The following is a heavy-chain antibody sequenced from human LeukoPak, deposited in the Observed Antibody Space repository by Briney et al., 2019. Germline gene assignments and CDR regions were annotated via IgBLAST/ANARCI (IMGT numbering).Heavy chain of an antibody. CDR2: IYYSGST. V-gene: IGHV4-39*01. J-gene: IGHJ4*02. D-gene: IGHD3-10*02. CDR1: GGSISSSSYY. Sequence: SETLSLTCTVSGGSISSSSYYWGWIRQPPGKGLEWIGSIYYSGSTNNNPSLKSRVTISVDTSKNQFSLKLSSVTAAGTAVYYCARRRTMFGYFAGEFDYWGQGTLVTVSS. CDR3: ARRRTMFGYFAGEFDY.